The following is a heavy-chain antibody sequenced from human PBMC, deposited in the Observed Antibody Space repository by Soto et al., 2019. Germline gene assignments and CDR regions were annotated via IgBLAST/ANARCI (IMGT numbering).Heavy chain of an antibody. Sequence: QVTLKESGPTLVKPTQTLTLTCTVSGLSLRTTGVGVGWVRQPPGKALEWLALLYWDDDQRYSPSLRSRLTIAKDFSENQVVLTMTNMDTVDTATYYCVQSRCGGDCLEIYSSHAYNGLDVRGHGPTVTVSS. D-gene: IGHD2-21*02. CDR2: LYWDDDQ. V-gene: IGHV2-5*02. CDR1: GLSLRTTGVG. J-gene: IGHJ6*02. CDR3: VQSRCGGDCLEIYSSHAYNGLDV.